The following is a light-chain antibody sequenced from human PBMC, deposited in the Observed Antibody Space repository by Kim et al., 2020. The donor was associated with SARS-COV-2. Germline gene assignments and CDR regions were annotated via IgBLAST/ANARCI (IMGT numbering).Light chain of an antibody. CDR2: DAS. CDR3: LQHKTFPYT. J-gene: IGKJ2*01. V-gene: IGKV1-17*03. Sequence: DIQMTQSPSDMSASLGDRVTITCRASQGISSFLAWFQQKPGKVPKRLIYDASTLQSGVPSRFSGSGSGTEFTLTITSLQPEDFATYFCLQHKTFPYTFGQGTKLEI. CDR1: QGISSF.